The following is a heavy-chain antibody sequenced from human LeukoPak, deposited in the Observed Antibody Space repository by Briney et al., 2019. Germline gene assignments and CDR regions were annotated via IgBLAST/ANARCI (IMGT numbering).Heavy chain of an antibody. Sequence: RASVKVSCKASGGTFSSYAISWVRQAPGQGLEWMGIINPSGGSTSYAQKFQGRVTMTRDTSTSTVYMELSSLRSEDTAVYYCARERYSSGYGMDVWGQGTTVTVSS. J-gene: IGHJ6*02. V-gene: IGHV1-46*01. CDR1: GGTFSSYA. D-gene: IGHD6-19*01. CDR2: INPSGGST. CDR3: ARERYSSGYGMDV.